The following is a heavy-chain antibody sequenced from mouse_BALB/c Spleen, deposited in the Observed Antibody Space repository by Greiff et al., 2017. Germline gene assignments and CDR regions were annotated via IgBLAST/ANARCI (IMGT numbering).Heavy chain of an antibody. CDR3: ARRYYGSSSYWYFDV. V-gene: IGHV3-8*02. CDR1: GVSITSCY. D-gene: IGHD1-1*01. Sequence: EVQLVESGPSLVKPSQTLSLTCSVTGVSITSCYWNWIRKFPGNKLEYMGYISYSGSTYYNPSLKSRISITRDTSKNQYYLQLNSVTTEDTATYYCARRYYGSSSYWYFDVWGAGTTVTVSS. J-gene: IGHJ1*01. CDR2: ISYSGST.